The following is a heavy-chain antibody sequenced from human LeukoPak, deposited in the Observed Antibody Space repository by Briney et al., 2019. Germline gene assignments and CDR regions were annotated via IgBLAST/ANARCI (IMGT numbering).Heavy chain of an antibody. D-gene: IGHD2-2*02. J-gene: IGHJ3*02. CDR2: IKSKTDGGTT. CDR3: TTQNEYCSSTSCYTGDAFDI. CDR1: GFTFSNAW. V-gene: IGHV3-15*01. Sequence: GGSLRLSCAASGFTFSNAWMSWVRQAPGKGLEWVGRIKSKTDGGTTDYAAPVKGRFTISRDDSKNTLYLQMNSLKTEDTAVYYCTTQNEYCSSTSCYTGDAFDIWGQGTMVTVSS.